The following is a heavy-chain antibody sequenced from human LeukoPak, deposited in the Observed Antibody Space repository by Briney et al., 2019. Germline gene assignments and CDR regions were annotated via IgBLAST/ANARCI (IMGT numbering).Heavy chain of an antibody. CDR2: FKTPETT. D-gene: IGHD3-22*01. J-gene: IGHJ3*01. V-gene: IGHV4-61*02. Sequence: SETLSLTCTVSGGSISGGNYYWTWIRQPAGKGLEWIGRFKTPETTNYNPSLNSRVTISVDTSKNQFSLNLRSVTAADTAVYYCARGYYDSSGYSNAFDLWGQGTMVIVSS. CDR3: ARGYYDSSGYSNAFDL. CDR1: GGSISGGNYY.